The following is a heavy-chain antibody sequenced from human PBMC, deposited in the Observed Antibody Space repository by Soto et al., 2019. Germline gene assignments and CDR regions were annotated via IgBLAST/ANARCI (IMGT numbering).Heavy chain of an antibody. Sequence: SVKLSCKASGGTFSSYAISWVRQAPGQGLEWMGGIIPIFGTANYAQKLQGRVTMTTDTSTSTAYMELRSLRSEDTAVYYCARRGDRDYWGQGTLVTVSS. CDR1: GGTFSSYA. CDR3: ARRGDRDY. CDR2: IIPIFGTA. D-gene: IGHD2-15*01. J-gene: IGHJ4*02. V-gene: IGHV1-69*05.